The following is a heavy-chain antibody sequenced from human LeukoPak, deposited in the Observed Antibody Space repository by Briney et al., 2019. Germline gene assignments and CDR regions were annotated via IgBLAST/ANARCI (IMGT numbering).Heavy chain of an antibody. J-gene: IGHJ5*02. CDR1: GGSFSGYY. V-gene: IGHV4-34*01. CDR2: IKYSGDT. D-gene: IGHD2-21*02. Sequence: PSETLSLTCAVYGGSFSGYYWSWIRQPPGQGLEWIGEIKYSGDTNYNPSLKSRVIISIDTSKNQFSLKLSSVTAADTAVYYCARRRGDARMNWSDPWGQGILVTVSS. CDR3: ARRRGDARMNWSDP.